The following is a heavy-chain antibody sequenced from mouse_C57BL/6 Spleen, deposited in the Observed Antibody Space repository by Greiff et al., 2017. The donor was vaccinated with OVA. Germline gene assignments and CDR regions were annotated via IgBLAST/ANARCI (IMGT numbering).Heavy chain of an antibody. V-gene: IGHV1-50*01. Sequence: QVQLQQPGAELVKPGASVKLSCKASGYTFTSYWMQWVKQRPGQGLEWIGEIDPSDSYTNYNQKFKGKATLTVDTSSSTAYMQLSSLTSEDSAVYYCARKKNGRGAMDYWGQGTSVTVSS. CDR3: ARKKNGRGAMDY. J-gene: IGHJ4*01. CDR2: IDPSDSYT. CDR1: GYTFTSYW.